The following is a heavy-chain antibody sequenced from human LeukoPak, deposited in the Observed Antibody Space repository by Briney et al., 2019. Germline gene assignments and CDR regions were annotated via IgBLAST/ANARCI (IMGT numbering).Heavy chain of an antibody. CDR2: MNPNSGNT. D-gene: IGHD3-10*01. CDR3: ARFVRGVTQLDY. Sequence: ASVKVSCKASGYTFTSYDINWVRQATGQGLEWMGWMNPNSGNTGYAQKFQGRVTMTRDTSISTAYMELSRLRSDDTAVYYCARFVRGVTQLDYWGQGTLVTVSS. CDR1: GYTFTSYD. V-gene: IGHV1-8*01. J-gene: IGHJ4*02.